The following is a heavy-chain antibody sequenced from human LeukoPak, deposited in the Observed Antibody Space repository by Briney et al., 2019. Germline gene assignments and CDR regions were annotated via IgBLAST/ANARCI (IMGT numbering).Heavy chain of an antibody. J-gene: IGHJ4*02. CDR2: VDPEDGET. V-gene: IGHV1-69-2*01. Sequence: ASVKVSCKVSGYTFTDYYMNWVQQAPRKGLEWMGLVDPEDGETIYAEKFQGRVTITADTSTDTAYMELSSLRSEDTAVYYCATEVVGRVRGVTYLDYWGQGTLVTVSS. CDR1: GYTFTDYY. CDR3: ATEVVGRVRGVTYLDY. D-gene: IGHD3-10*01.